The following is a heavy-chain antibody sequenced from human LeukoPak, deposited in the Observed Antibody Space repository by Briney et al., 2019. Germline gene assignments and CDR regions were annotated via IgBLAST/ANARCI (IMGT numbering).Heavy chain of an antibody. CDR2: ISAPSSAI. CDR3: ARDSQEFFQH. V-gene: IGHV3-48*04. J-gene: IGHJ1*01. CDR1: GFTFNTYS. Sequence: AGSLTLSCAASGFTFNTYSMNWVRQAPGKGLEWISYISAPSSAIHYADSMKGRFTNSRDNSKNSLYLQMNSLRTEDTALYYCARDSQEFFQHWGQGTLVTVSS.